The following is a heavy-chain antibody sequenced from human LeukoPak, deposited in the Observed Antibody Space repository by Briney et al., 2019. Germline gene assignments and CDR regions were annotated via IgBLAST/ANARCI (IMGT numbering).Heavy chain of an antibody. CDR3: ARARGGVLRFLEWFHDY. D-gene: IGHD3-3*01. CDR2: IIPIFGTA. Sequence: ASVKVSCKASGGTFSSYAISWVRQAPGQGLGWMGGIIPIFGTANYAQKFQGRVTITADESTSTAYMELSSLRSEDTAVYYCARARGGVLRFLEWFHDYWGQGTLVTVSS. CDR1: GGTFSSYA. V-gene: IGHV1-69*13. J-gene: IGHJ4*02.